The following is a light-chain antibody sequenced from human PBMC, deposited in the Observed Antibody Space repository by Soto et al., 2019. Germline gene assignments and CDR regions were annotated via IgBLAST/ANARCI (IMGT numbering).Light chain of an antibody. J-gene: IGKJ4*01. CDR1: QTISTW. Sequence: DIQMTQSPSTLSASVGDSVTISCRASQTISTWLAWYQQKPGKAPDLLIYDGSTLETGVPSRFSGSASGTEFTLTISSLQPDDVATYCCQKYFDASPTFGGGTKVDI. CDR2: DGS. V-gene: IGKV1-5*01. CDR3: QKYFDASPT.